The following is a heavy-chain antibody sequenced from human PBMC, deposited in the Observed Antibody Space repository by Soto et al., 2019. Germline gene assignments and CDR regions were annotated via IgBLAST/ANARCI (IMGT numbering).Heavy chain of an antibody. V-gene: IGHV4-39*01. CDR1: GGSISSSSYY. CDR2: IYYSGST. Sequence: PSETLSLTCTASGGSISSSSYYWGWIRQPPGKGLEWIGSIYYSGSTYYNPSLKSRVTISVDTSKNQFSLKLSSVTAADTAVYYCARRGYSYGYASFQDLYFDYWGQGTLVTVSS. CDR3: ARRGYSYGYASFQDLYFDY. D-gene: IGHD5-18*01. J-gene: IGHJ4*02.